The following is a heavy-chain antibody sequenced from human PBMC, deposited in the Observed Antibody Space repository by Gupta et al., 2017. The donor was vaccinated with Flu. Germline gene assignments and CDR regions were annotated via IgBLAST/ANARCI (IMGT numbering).Heavy chain of an antibody. V-gene: IGHV3-30-3*02. J-gene: IGHJ6*04. CDR2: MSYDGDNE. D-gene: IGHD6-19*01. Sequence: QVQLVESGGGVVQPGRSLRLSCAASGFTFNIYTIHWVRQGPGKGLEWVAGMSYDGDNEHYADLGKGRFTISRDNSKKTMYLQMNSLRPEDTGAYYCAKMSVAATPPYYGMDVWGKGTTVTVSS. CDR1: GFTFNIYT. CDR3: AKMSVAATPPYYGMDV.